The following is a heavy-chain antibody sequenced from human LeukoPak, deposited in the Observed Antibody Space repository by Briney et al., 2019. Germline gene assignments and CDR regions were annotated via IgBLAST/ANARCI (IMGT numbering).Heavy chain of an antibody. CDR3: ARSIVVVPAALDY. J-gene: IGHJ4*02. CDR1: GYTFTSYA. D-gene: IGHD2-2*01. CDR2: INAANGNT. Sequence: ASVKVSCKASGYTFTSYAMHWVRQAPGQRLEWMEWINAANGNTKYSQKLQGRVTITRDTSASTAYMELSSLRSEDTAVYYCARSIVVVPAALDYWGQGTLVTVSS. V-gene: IGHV1-3*01.